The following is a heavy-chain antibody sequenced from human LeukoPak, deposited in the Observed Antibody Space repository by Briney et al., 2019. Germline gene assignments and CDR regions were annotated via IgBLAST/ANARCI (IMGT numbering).Heavy chain of an antibody. V-gene: IGHV4-39*01. CDR3: ARQAGETVDY. CDR2: IYYSGST. D-gene: IGHD3-16*01. J-gene: IGHJ4*02. CDR1: GGSISSSSYY. Sequence: PSETLSLTCTVSGGSISSSSYYWGWIRQPPGKGLEWIGSIYYSGSTYYNPSLKSRVTISVDTSKNQFSLKLSSVTAADTAVYYCARQAGETVDYWGQGNLVTVSS.